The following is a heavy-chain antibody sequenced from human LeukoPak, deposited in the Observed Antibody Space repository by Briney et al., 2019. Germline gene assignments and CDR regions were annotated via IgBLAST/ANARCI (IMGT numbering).Heavy chain of an antibody. CDR1: GYTFTGYY. J-gene: IGHJ4*02. CDR3: ARDKDDILTGCFDY. V-gene: IGHV1-2*02. CDR2: INPNSGGT. Sequence: GASVKVSCKASGYTFTGYYMHWVRQAPGQGLEWMGWINPNSGGTNYAQKFQGRVTMTRDTSISTAYMELSRLRSDDTAVYYCARDKDDILTGCFDYWGQGTLVTVSS. D-gene: IGHD3-9*01.